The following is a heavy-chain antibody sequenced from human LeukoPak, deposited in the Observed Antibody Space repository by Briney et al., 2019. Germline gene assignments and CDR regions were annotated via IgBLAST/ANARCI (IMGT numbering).Heavy chain of an antibody. J-gene: IGHJ6*02. D-gene: IGHD5-24*01. CDR2: IIPIFGTA. V-gene: IGHV1-69*13. CDR3: ARPLEMATTKYGMDV. CDR1: GGTFSSYA. Sequence: GASVKVSCKASGGTFSSYAISWVRQAPGQGLEWMGGIIPIFGTANYAQKFQGRVTITADESTGTAYMELSSLRSEDTAVYYCARPLEMATTKYGMDVWGQGTTVTVSS.